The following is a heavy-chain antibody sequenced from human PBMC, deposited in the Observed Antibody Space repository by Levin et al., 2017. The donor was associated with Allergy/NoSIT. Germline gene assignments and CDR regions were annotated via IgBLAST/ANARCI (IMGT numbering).Heavy chain of an antibody. CDR1: GFTFSSYS. J-gene: IGHJ3*02. Sequence: GGSLRLSCAASGFTFSSYSMNWVRQAPGKGLEWVSSISSSSSYIYYADSVKGRFTISRDNAKNSLYLQMNSLRAEDTAVYYCARADKGEDCGGDCYAAFDIWGQGTMVTVSS. D-gene: IGHD2-21*02. CDR2: ISSSSSYI. V-gene: IGHV3-21*01. CDR3: ARADKGEDCGGDCYAAFDI.